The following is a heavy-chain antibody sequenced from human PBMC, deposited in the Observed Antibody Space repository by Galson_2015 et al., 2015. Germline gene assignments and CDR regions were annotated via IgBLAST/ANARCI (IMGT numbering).Heavy chain of an antibody. CDR1: GFTFDDYA. D-gene: IGHD4-17*01. CDR2: ISWNSGSI. J-gene: IGHJ4*02. V-gene: IGHV3-9*01. Sequence: SLRLSCAASGFTFDDYAMHWVRQAPGKGLEWVSGISWNSGSIGYADSVKGRFTISRDNAKYSLYLLMNSLRAEDTALYYCAKDKQGDYTNPEFDYWGQGTLVTVSS. CDR3: AKDKQGDYTNPEFDY.